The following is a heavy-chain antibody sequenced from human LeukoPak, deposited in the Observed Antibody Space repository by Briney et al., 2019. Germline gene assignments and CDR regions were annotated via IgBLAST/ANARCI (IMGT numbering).Heavy chain of an antibody. D-gene: IGHD4-23*01. J-gene: IGHJ1*01. CDR1: GGSITTYY. V-gene: IGHV4-59*01. CDR3: ARAPGGNAGNFQL. Sequence: PSETLSLTCTVSGGSITTYYWNWIRQPPGKGLEWIGYIYYSGSTNYNPSLKSRVTISVDTSKNHFSLKLSSVTAADTAVYYCARAPGGNAGNFQLWGQGTLVTVSS. CDR2: IYYSGST.